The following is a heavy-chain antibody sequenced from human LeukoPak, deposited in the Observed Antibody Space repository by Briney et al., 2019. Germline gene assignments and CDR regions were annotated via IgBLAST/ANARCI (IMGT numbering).Heavy chain of an antibody. CDR2: MNAGNGNT. D-gene: IGHD2-2*01. CDR1: GYIFTDYA. CDR3: ARGRGTSGTNRDFYYYYYMDV. J-gene: IGHJ6*03. V-gene: IGHV1-3*01. Sequence: GASVKVSCKASGYIFTDYAIQWLRQAPGQRPEWMGWMNAGNGNTKYSQKFQGRITLIRDTSAATAYMELSSLRHDDLAVFYCARGRGTSGTNRDFYYYYYMDVWGKGTTVTVSS.